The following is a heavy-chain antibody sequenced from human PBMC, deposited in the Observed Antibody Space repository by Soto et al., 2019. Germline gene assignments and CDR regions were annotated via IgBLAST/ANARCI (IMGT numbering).Heavy chain of an antibody. CDR2: IYHSGST. D-gene: IGHD1-1*01. J-gene: IGHJ5*02. CDR3: ARDLQRGRLEANWFDP. V-gene: IGHV4-30-2*01. CDR1: GGSISSGGYS. Sequence: PSETLSLTCAVSGGSISSGGYSWSWIRQPPGKGLEWIGYIYHSGSTYYNPSLKSRVTISVDRSKNQFSLKLSSVTAADTAVYYCARDLQRGRLEANWFDPWGQGTLVTVSS.